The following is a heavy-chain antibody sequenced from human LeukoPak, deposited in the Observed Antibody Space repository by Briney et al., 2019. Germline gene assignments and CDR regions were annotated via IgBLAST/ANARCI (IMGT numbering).Heavy chain of an antibody. Sequence: SETLSLTCTVSGGSISSSSYYWGWIRQPPGKGLEWIGSIYYSGSTYYNPSLKSRVTISVDTSKNQFSLKLSSVTAADTAVYYCARVMEQWLVPSFDYWGQGTLVTVSS. CDR3: ARVMEQWLVPSFDY. D-gene: IGHD6-19*01. CDR2: IYYSGST. J-gene: IGHJ4*02. CDR1: GGSISSSSYY. V-gene: IGHV4-39*07.